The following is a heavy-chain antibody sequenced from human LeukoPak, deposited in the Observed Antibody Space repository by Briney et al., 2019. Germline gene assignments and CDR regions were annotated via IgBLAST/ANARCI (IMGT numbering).Heavy chain of an antibody. CDR2: IDYSGST. J-gene: IGHJ4*02. V-gene: IGHV4-30-4*01. CDR3: ARTTLGYCSGGSCYSFDY. D-gene: IGHD2-15*01. CDR1: GGSISSGDYY. Sequence: SETLSLTCTVSGGSISSGDYYWSWIRQPPGKGLEWIGYIDYSGSTYYNPSLKSRVTISVDTSKNQFSLKLSSVTAADTAVYYCARTTLGYCSGGSCYSFDYWGQGTLVTVSS.